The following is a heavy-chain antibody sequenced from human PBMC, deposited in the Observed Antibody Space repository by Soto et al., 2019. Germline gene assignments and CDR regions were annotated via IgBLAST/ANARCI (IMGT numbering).Heavy chain of an antibody. CDR1: GGSFSGYY. CDR3: ARGLRGRLGELLSDYYYGMDV. V-gene: IGHV4-34*01. CDR2: INHSGST. D-gene: IGHD3-16*01. Sequence: SETLSLTCAVYGGSFSGYYWSWIRQPPGKGLEWIGEINHSGSTNYNPSLKSRVTISVDTSKNQFSLRLSSVTAADTAVYYCARGLRGRLGELLSDYYYGMDVWGQGTTVTVSS. J-gene: IGHJ6*02.